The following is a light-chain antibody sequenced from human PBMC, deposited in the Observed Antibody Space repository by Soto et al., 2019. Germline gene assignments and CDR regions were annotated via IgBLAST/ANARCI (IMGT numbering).Light chain of an antibody. CDR3: HKYNHAPT. Sequence: DIQLTQSPSSLSASVGDRVTITCRASQAISSYLAWYQQKPGKVPELLIYATSTLQSGAPSQFSGSVSGTAVTLTISSLQPEDVATYYCHKYNHAPTFGGGTKVEIK. CDR1: QAISSY. V-gene: IGKV1-27*01. CDR2: ATS. J-gene: IGKJ4*01.